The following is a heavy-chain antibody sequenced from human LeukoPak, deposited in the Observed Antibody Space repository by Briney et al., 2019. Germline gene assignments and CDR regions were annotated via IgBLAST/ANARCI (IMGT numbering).Heavy chain of an antibody. CDR1: GGSFSGYY. CDR2: INHSGST. D-gene: IGHD1-14*01. J-gene: IGHJ5*02. CDR3: ARGRTSNWFDP. Sequence: SETLSLTCAVYGGSFSGYYWSWIRQPPGKGLEWIGEINHSGSTNYNPSLKSRVTTSVDTSKNQLSLELTSVTAADAAVYYCARGRTSNWFDPWGQGTLVTVSS. V-gene: IGHV4-34*01.